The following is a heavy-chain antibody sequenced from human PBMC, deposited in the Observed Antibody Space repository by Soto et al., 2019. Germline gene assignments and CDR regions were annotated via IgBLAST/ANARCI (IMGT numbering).Heavy chain of an antibody. CDR2: ISAYNGNT. J-gene: IGHJ4*02. V-gene: IGHV1-18*01. CDR1: GYTFTSYG. CDR3: ASEYDPYYYDSSGSSGY. D-gene: IGHD3-22*01. Sequence: QVQLVQSGAEVKKPGASVKVSCKASGYTFTSYGISWVRQAPGQGLEWMGWISAYNGNTNYAQKLQGRVTMTTDTSTSTAYMELRSLRSDDTAVYYCASEYDPYYYDSSGSSGYWGQGTLVTVSS.